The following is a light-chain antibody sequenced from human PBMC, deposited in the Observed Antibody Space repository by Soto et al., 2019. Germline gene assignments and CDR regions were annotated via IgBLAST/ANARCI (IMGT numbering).Light chain of an antibody. CDR1: QDIDDS. CDR2: DAS. CDR3: QQYETLPLT. J-gene: IGKJ4*01. V-gene: IGKV1-33*01. Sequence: DIQMTQSPSSLSASVGDRVTITCQASQDIDDSLNWYQQKPGKAPNLLIYDASNLEAGVPSRFSGRGSGTDFTFTISSLQPEDFATYYCQQYETLPLTFGGGTRVDIK.